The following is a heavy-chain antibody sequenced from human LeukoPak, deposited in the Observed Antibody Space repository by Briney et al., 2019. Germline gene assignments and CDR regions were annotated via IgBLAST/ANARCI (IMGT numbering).Heavy chain of an antibody. Sequence: SETLSLTCTVSGGSVTDYYWSWIRQSPGKGLEWIGYIYYTGTSYNPSLKSRVTISADTSKNQFSLKLSSVTAADTAMYYCARVTGYVIEDYFDYWGQGTLVTVSS. CDR2: IYYTGT. CDR1: GGSVTDYY. J-gene: IGHJ4*02. CDR3: ARVTGYVIEDYFDY. V-gene: IGHV4-59*02. D-gene: IGHD3-22*01.